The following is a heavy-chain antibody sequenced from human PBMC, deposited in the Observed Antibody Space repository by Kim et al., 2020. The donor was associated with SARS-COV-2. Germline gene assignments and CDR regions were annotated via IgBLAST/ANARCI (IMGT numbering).Heavy chain of an antibody. CDR3: AKPILGGYYDFWSGYYSSNTFDT. CDR1: GFTFSSYS. Sequence: GGSLRLSCAASGFTFSSYSMSWVRQAPGKGLEWVSCINGSGGITYYADSVKGRFTISRDNPKNTLYLQMNSLRAEDTAVYYCAKPILGGYYDFWSGYYSSNTFDTWGQGTMVTVRS. J-gene: IGHJ3*02. CDR2: INGSGGIT. D-gene: IGHD3-3*01. V-gene: IGHV3-23*01.